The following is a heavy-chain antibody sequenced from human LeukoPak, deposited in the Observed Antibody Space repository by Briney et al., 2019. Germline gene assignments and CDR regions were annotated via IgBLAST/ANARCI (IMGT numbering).Heavy chain of an antibody. CDR3: ARGDGSGSWRIDY. CDR2: IPYDGNNK. V-gene: IGHV3-30-3*01. Sequence: GGSLRLSCAASGFIFNNYAMHWVRHVPGRGLEWLAVIPYDGNNKYYADSVNGRFTISRDNSKNTLYLQMDSLRPEDTAVYYCARGDGSGSWRIDYWGQGTLVIASS. J-gene: IGHJ4*02. D-gene: IGHD3-10*01. CDR1: GFIFNNYA.